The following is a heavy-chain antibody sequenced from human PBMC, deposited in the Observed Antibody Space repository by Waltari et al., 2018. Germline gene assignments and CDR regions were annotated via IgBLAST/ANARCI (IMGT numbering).Heavy chain of an antibody. J-gene: IGHJ4*02. Sequence: QVQLQQWGAGLLKPSETLSLPCAVYGGSFSGYYWSWIRQPPGKGREWIGEINHSGSTNYNPSLKSRVTISVDTSKNQFSLKLSSVTAADTAVYYCARVRTRVVTIFGVARLGYFDYWGQGTLVTVSS. CDR1: GGSFSGYY. V-gene: IGHV4-34*01. D-gene: IGHD3-3*01. CDR3: ARVRTRVVTIFGVARLGYFDY. CDR2: INHSGST.